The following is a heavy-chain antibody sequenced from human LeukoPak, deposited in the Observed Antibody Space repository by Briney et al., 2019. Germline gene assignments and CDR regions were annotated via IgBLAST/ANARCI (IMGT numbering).Heavy chain of an antibody. CDR3: ARSRVEYASSWYLFDY. J-gene: IGHJ4*02. Sequence: KPSETLSLTCTVSGGSISSSSYYWGWIRQPPGKGLEWIGSIYYSGSTNYNPSLKSRVTISVDTSKNQFSLKLSSVTAADTAVYYCARSRVEYASSWYLFDYWGQGVLVTVSS. CDR1: GGSISSSSYY. D-gene: IGHD6-13*01. V-gene: IGHV4-39*07. CDR2: IYYSGST.